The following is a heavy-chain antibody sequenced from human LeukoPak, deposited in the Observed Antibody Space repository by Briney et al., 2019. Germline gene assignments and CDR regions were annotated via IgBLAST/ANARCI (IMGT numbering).Heavy chain of an antibody. Sequence: GGSLRLSCAASGFNFSKIWMSWVRQAPGKGLEWVGRIKSKTDGGTTDYAAPVKGRFTISRDDSKNTLYLQMNSLKTEDTAVYYCTTEYYYDSSGYYYKGYWGQGTLVTVSS. V-gene: IGHV3-15*01. CDR2: IKSKTDGGTT. J-gene: IGHJ4*02. D-gene: IGHD3-22*01. CDR1: GFNFSKIW. CDR3: TTEYYYDSSGYYYKGY.